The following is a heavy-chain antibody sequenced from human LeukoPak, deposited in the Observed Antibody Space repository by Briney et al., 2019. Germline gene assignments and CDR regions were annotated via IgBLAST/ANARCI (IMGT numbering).Heavy chain of an antibody. D-gene: IGHD4-17*01. CDR3: ARWATVTMDY. CDR2: INHSGST. V-gene: IGHV4-34*01. CDR1: GGSFSGYY. J-gene: IGHJ4*02. Sequence: SETLSLTCAVYGGSFSGYYWSWIRQPPGKGLEWIGEINHSGSTNYNPSLKSRVTISVDTSKNQFSLKLRFVTAADTAVYYCARWATVTMDYWGQGTLVTVSS.